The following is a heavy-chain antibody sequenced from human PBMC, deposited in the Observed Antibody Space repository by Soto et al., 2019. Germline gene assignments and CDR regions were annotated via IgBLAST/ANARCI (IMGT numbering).Heavy chain of an antibody. D-gene: IGHD4-17*01. J-gene: IGHJ2*01. CDR3: VRVPPTENNDWYFDL. CDR1: GFTFSSYT. CDR2: ISSGGSFI. V-gene: IGHV3-21*01. Sequence: EVQVVESGGGLVKPGGSLRLSCAASGFTFSSYTMNWVRQAPGKGLEWVSYISSGGSFIYYADSVKGRFSVSRDNAKKSLYLQINSLRAEDTAVYYCVRVPPTENNDWYFDLGGRSTRVIVSS.